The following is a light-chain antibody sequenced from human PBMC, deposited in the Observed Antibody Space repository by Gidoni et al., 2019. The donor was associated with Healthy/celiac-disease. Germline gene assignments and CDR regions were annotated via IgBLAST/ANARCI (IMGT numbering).Light chain of an antibody. CDR2: EVS. CDR3: SSYTSSSRV. CDR1: SSDVGGYNY. Sequence: QSALPQPASVSGSPGQSITISCTGTSSDVGGYNYVSWYQQHPGKAPKLMIHEVSNRPSGVSNRFSGSKSGNTASLTISGLQAEDEADYYCSSYTSSSRVFGGGTKLTVL. V-gene: IGLV2-14*01. J-gene: IGLJ2*01.